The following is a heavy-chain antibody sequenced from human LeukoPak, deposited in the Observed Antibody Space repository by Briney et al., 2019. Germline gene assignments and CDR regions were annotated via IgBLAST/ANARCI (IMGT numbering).Heavy chain of an antibody. J-gene: IGHJ4*02. D-gene: IGHD4-17*01. CDR3: ASAGDYATNY. CDR2: IYHSGST. CDR1: GGSISSGGYS. V-gene: IGHV4-30-2*01. Sequence: SETLSLTCAVSGGSISSGGYSWSWIRQPPGKGLEWIGYIYHSGSTYYNPSLKSRVTISVDRSKNQFSLKLSSVTAADTAVYYCASAGDYATNYWGQGTLVTVSS.